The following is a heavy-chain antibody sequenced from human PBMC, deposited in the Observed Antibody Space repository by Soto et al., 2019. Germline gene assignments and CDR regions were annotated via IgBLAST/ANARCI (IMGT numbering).Heavy chain of an antibody. Sequence: QVQLQESSLGLVKPSQTLSLTCTVSGGSINSGGYYWSWIRQHPGKGLEWIGYIYNSGSTYYNPSLKSRVTISVDTSKNQFSLKLSSVTAADTAVYCCARGITMVRGVIHTPYFDYWGQGTLVTVSS. CDR1: GGSINSGGYY. CDR3: ARGITMVRGVIHTPYFDY. CDR2: IYNSGST. V-gene: IGHV4-31*03. D-gene: IGHD3-10*01. J-gene: IGHJ4*02.